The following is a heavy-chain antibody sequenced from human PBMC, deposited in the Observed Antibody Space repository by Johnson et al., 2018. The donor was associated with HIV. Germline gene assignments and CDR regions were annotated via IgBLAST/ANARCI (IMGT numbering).Heavy chain of an antibody. CDR1: GFTFSSYD. Sequence: EMQLVESGGGLVQPGGSLRLSCAASGFTFSSYDMHWVRQATGKGLEWVSAIGTAGDTYYPGSVKGRFTISRENAKNTLFLQMNSLRTEDTAVYSCARDLRFDRLVQGRVIISGVFDMWGQGTVVHVSS. V-gene: IGHV3-13*01. J-gene: IGHJ3*02. D-gene: IGHD3-10*01. CDR2: IGTAGDT. CDR3: ARDLRFDRLVQGRVIISGVFDM.